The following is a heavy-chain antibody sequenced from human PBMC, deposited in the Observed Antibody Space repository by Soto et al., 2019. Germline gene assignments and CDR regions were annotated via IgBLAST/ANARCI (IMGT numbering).Heavy chain of an antibody. CDR2: IHSDGSST. D-gene: IGHD1-26*01. Sequence: EVQLVESGGGLVRPGGSLRLSCAASGFTFSYYWMHWVRQAPGKGLVWVSRIHSDGSSTTCADFVKGRFIISRDNARNTVDLQMNSVRVEDTAVYYCARGDRGAFDLWGQGTVVTVSS. J-gene: IGHJ3*01. CDR3: ARGDRGAFDL. CDR1: GFTFSYYW. V-gene: IGHV3-74*01.